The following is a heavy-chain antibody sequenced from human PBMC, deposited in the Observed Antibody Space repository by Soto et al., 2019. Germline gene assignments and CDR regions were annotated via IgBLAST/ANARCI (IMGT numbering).Heavy chain of an antibody. Sequence: QVQLQQSGPGLVKPSQTLSLTCAISGDSVSSNTAAWNWIRQSPSRGLEWLGRTYYSSKWYNDFAVSVKSRITINPETTKNRFSLQLNSATPEDTAVYYCARGSALSDLGEPDAFDIWGQGTMVTVSS. J-gene: IGHJ3*02. CDR3: ARGSALSDLGEPDAFDI. CDR1: GDSVSSNTAA. D-gene: IGHD3-16*01. CDR2: TYYSSKWYN. V-gene: IGHV6-1*01.